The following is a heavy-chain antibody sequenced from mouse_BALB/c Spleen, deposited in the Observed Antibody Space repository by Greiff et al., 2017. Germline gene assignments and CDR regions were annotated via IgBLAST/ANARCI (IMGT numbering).Heavy chain of an antibody. Sequence: QVQLQQPGAELVKPGTSVKLSCKASGYNFTSYWINWVKLRPGQGLEWIGDIYPGSGSTNYNEKFKSKATLTVDTSSSTAYMQLSSLASEDSALYYCARSPRDYDYDEGFAYWGQGTLVTVSA. CDR3: ARSPRDYDYDEGFAY. CDR1: GYNFTSYW. J-gene: IGHJ3*01. CDR2: IYPGSGST. V-gene: IGHV1-55*01. D-gene: IGHD2-4*01.